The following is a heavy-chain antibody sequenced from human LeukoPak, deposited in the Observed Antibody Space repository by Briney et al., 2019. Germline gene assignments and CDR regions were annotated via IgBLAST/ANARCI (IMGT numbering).Heavy chain of an antibody. D-gene: IGHD3-22*01. Sequence: PGGSLRLSCAASGFTVSSYAMSWVRQAPGKGLEWVSAISGSGGSTYYADSVKGRFTISRDNSKNTLYLQMNSLRAEDTAVYYCAKEWAYYYDSSGYSTWGQGTLVTVSS. J-gene: IGHJ5*02. CDR3: AKEWAYYYDSSGYST. CDR1: GFTVSSYA. V-gene: IGHV3-23*01. CDR2: ISGSGGST.